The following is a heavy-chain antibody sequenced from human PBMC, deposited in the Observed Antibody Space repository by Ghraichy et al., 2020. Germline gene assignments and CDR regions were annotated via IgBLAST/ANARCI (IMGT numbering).Heavy chain of an antibody. V-gene: IGHV3-7*03. D-gene: IGHD3-9*01. CDR3: ARDSDDWTLDY. CDR1: GFTFSSHW. CDR2: IKRDGSQK. J-gene: IGHJ4*02. Sequence: GSLNISCVGSGFTFSSHWMSWVRQVPGKGLEWVANIKRDGSQKYHVGSLKDRFTISRDNAKNSLYLQMSSLRAGDTAVYYCARDSDDWTLDYWGQGTLVTVSS.